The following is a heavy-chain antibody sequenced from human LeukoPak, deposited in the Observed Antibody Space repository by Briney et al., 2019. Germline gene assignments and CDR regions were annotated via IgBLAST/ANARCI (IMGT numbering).Heavy chain of an antibody. V-gene: IGHV3-33*05. CDR1: GFTFSSYG. D-gene: IGHD6-19*01. CDR3: AKRSSSGWSDY. Sequence: GRCLRLSCAASGFTFSSYGMHWVRQAPGKGLEWVAVISYDGSNKYYADSVKGRFTISRDNSKNTLYLQMNSLRAEDTAVYYWAKRSSSGWSDYWGQGTLVTVSS. CDR2: ISYDGSNK. J-gene: IGHJ4*02.